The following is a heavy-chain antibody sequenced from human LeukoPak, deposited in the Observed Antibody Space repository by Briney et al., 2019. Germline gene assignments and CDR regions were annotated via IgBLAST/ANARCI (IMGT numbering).Heavy chain of an antibody. J-gene: IGHJ1*01. D-gene: IGHD3-22*01. CDR1: GGTFSSYA. Sequence: PSASVKVSCTASGGTFSSYAISWVRQAPGQGLEWMGRIIPILGIANYAQKFQGRVTITADKSTSTAYMELSSLRSEDTAVYYCARPHSYDSSSSEYFQHWGQGTLVTVSS. CDR3: ARPHSYDSSSSEYFQH. V-gene: IGHV1-69*04. CDR2: IIPILGIA.